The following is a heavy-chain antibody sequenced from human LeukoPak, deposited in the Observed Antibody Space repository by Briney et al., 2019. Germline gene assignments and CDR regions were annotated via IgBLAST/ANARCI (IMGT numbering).Heavy chain of an antibody. V-gene: IGHV3-21*04. D-gene: IGHD3-10*01. CDR3: ARKGFGELLFDY. CDR1: GFTFSSYS. Sequence: GGSLRLSCAASGFTFSSYSMNWVRQAPGKGLEWVSSISSSSSYIYYADSVKGRFTISRDNAKNSLYLQMNSLRAEDTALYHCARKGFGELLFDYWGQGTLVTVSS. J-gene: IGHJ4*02. CDR2: ISSSSSYI.